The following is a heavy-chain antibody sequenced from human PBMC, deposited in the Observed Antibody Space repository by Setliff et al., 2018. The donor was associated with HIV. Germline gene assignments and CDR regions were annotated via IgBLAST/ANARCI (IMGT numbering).Heavy chain of an antibody. J-gene: IGHJ5*02. CDR3: ASSVDNYGDNRWFDP. CDR2: INPNSGGT. Sequence: ASVKVSCKASGYTFTNYYLHWVRQAPGQGLEWMGWINPNSGGTNYAQKFQGRVTMTRDTSISTAYMELSRLRYDDTAIYYCASSVDNYGDNRWFDPWGQGTLVTVSS. D-gene: IGHD4-17*01. V-gene: IGHV1-2*02. CDR1: GYTFTNYY.